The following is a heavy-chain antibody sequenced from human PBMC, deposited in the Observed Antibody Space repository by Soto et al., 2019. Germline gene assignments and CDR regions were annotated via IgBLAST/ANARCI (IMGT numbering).Heavy chain of an antibody. CDR1: GYTFTGYY. CDR3: ARGYCSGGSCPTYYGMDV. D-gene: IGHD2-15*01. Sequence: ASVKVSCKASGYTFTGYYMRWVRQAPGQGLEWMGWINPNSGGTNYAQKFQGWVTMTRDTSISTAYMELSRLRSDDTAVYYCARGYCSGGSCPTYYGMDVWGQGTTVTVSS. V-gene: IGHV1-2*04. J-gene: IGHJ6*02. CDR2: INPNSGGT.